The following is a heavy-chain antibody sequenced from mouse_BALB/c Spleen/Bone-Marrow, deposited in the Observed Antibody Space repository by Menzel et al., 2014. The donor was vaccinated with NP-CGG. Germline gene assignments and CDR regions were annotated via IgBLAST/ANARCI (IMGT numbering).Heavy chain of an antibody. J-gene: IGHJ1*01. CDR1: GYAFSSYW. Sequence: VQLQQSGAELVRPGSSVKISCKASGYAFSSYWMNWVKQRPGQGLEWIGQIYPGDGDTNYNGKFKGKATLTADKSSSTAYMQLSSLTSEDSAVYFCARSQGGYWSFKVWGAGTTVTASS. D-gene: IGHD3-3*01. CDR3: ARSQGGYWSFKV. CDR2: IYPGDGDT. V-gene: IGHV1-80*01.